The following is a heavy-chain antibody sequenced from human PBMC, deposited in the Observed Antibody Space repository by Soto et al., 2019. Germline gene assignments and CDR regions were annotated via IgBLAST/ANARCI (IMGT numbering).Heavy chain of an antibody. CDR2: ISYDGSNK. CDR1: GFTFSSYG. CDR3: AKDGEQWLPRRGIGYYYGMDV. J-gene: IGHJ6*02. Sequence: GGSLRLSCAASGFTFSSYGMHWVRQAPGKGLEWVAVISYDGSNKYYADSVKGRFTISRDNSKNTLYLQMNSLRAEDTAVYYCAKDGEQWLPRRGIGYYYGMDVWGQGTTVTVSS. V-gene: IGHV3-30*18. D-gene: IGHD6-19*01.